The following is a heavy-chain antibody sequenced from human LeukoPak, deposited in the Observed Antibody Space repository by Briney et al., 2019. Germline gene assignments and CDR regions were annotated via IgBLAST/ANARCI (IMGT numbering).Heavy chain of an antibody. Sequence: SGPVLVEPTETLTLTCTVSGFSLSNARMGVSWIRQPPGKALEWIGSIYHSGSTYYNPSLKSRVTISVDTSKNQFSLKLSSVTAADTAVYYCARGYSNYEINWFDPWGQGTLVTVSS. D-gene: IGHD4-11*01. CDR3: ARGYSNYEINWFDP. CDR2: IYHSGST. J-gene: IGHJ5*02. CDR1: GFSLSNARM. V-gene: IGHV4-38-2*02.